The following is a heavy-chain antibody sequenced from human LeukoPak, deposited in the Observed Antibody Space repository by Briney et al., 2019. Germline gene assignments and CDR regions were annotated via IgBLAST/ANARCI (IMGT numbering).Heavy chain of an antibody. CDR2: IYHSGST. CDR1: GGSISSSSYY. D-gene: IGHD2-2*01. Sequence: SETLSLTCTVSGGSISSSSYYWGWIRQPPGKGLEWIGSIYHSGSTYYNPSLKSRVTISVDTSKNQFSLKLSSVTAADTAVYYCAREDRQLLDAFDIWGQGTMVTVSS. V-gene: IGHV4-39*07. J-gene: IGHJ3*02. CDR3: AREDRQLLDAFDI.